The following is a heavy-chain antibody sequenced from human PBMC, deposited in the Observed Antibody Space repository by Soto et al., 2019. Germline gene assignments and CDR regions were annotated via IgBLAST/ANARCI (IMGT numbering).Heavy chain of an antibody. Sequence: GGSLRLSCAASGFTFSNFVIHWVRQAPGKGLEWVAATSYDGKNKDHADSVKGRFTISRDNSKNTLYLQMNSLRHEDTAVYFCARERAIAATGIFYFWGQGTLVTVSS. CDR1: GFTFSNFV. J-gene: IGHJ4*02. CDR2: TSYDGKNK. CDR3: ARERAIAATGIFYF. V-gene: IGHV3-30*04. D-gene: IGHD6-13*01.